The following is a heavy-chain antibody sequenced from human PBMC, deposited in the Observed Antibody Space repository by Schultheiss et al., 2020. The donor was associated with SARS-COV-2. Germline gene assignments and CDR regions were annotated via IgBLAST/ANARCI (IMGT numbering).Heavy chain of an antibody. V-gene: IGHV5-51*01. CDR2: IYPGDSYT. CDR1: GYSFTSYW. D-gene: IGHD2-15*01. CDR3: ARHSVGYCSGGSCYSDPFDY. Sequence: GASLKISCKGSGYSFTSYWIGWVRQMPGKGLEWMGIIYPGDSYTNYSPSFQGHVTISADKSISTAYLQWSSLKASDTAMYYCARHSVGYCSGGSCYSDPFDYWGQGTLVTVSS. J-gene: IGHJ4*02.